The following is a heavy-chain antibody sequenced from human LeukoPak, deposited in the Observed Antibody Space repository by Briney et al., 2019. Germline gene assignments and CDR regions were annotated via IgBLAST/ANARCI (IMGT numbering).Heavy chain of an antibody. CDR2: INHSGST. CDR3: ARGNGYYYGSGILNWFDP. J-gene: IGHJ5*02. CDR1: GGSFSGYY. D-gene: IGHD3-10*01. Sequence: SETLSLTCAVYGGSFSGYYWSWTRQPPGKGLEWIGEINHSGSTNYNPSLKSRVTISVDTSKNQFSLKLSSVTAADTAVYYCARGNGYYYGSGILNWFDPWGQGTLVTVSS. V-gene: IGHV4-34*01.